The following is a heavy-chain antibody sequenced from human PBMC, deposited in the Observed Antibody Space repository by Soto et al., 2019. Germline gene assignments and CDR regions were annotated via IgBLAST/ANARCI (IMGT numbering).Heavy chain of an antibody. CDR2: SYSGGST. Sequence: GGSLTLSCAASGFTVSSNYMSCVRQAPGKGLEGVSVSYSGGSTYYADSVKGRFTISIDNSKNTLYLEMNSLIAEDTAVYYCSKAGESTAQSVEYWGQGTLVTVSS. CDR1: GFTVSSNY. CDR3: SKAGESTAQSVEY. D-gene: IGHD3-16*01. J-gene: IGHJ4*02. V-gene: IGHV3-53*01.